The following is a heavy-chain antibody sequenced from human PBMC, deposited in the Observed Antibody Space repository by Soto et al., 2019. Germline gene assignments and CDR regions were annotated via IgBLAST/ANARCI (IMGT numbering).Heavy chain of an antibody. D-gene: IGHD4-17*01. CDR3: ARSKFRPDYRFDY. V-gene: IGHV4-59*01. CDR2: IYNTGST. J-gene: IGHJ4*02. CDR1: GGSIRSYY. Sequence: SETLSLTCTVSGGSIRSYYWSWIRQPPGKGLEWIGYIYNTGSTNYTPSLKSRVTISVDTSKNQFSLKLSSVTAADTAVYYCARSKFRPDYRFDYWGQGTLVTVSS.